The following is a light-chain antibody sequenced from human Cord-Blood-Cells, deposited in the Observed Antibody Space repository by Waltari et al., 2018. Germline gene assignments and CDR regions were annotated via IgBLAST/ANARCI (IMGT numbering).Light chain of an antibody. CDR3: CSYAGSSTLV. J-gene: IGLJ3*02. CDR1: SSDVGSYNL. Sequence: QSALTQPASLSGSPGQSITISCTGTSSDVGSYNLVPWYQQHPGKAPKLMIYEGSKRPSGVSNRFSGSKSGNTASLTISGLQAEDEADYYCCSYAGSSTLVFGGGTKLTVL. V-gene: IGLV2-23*01. CDR2: EGS.